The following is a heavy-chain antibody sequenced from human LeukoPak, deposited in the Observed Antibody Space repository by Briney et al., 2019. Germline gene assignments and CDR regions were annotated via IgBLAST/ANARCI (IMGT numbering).Heavy chain of an antibody. Sequence: QAGGSLRLSCAASGFSFSGSAIRWVRQASGKGLEWVGRIRGKADNYATTYAASVKGRFTISRHDSNNTAYLQMNSLTTEDTAVYYCTRWGLSSSWTVPFDSWGQGTLVTVSS. D-gene: IGHD6-13*01. CDR1: GFSFSGSA. CDR3: TRWGLSSSWTVPFDS. J-gene: IGHJ4*02. V-gene: IGHV3-73*01. CDR2: IRGKADNYAT.